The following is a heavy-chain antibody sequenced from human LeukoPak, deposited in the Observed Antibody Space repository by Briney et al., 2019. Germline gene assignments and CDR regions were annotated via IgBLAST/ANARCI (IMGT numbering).Heavy chain of an antibody. CDR3: ARGLTYYYDSSGYYSWFDP. D-gene: IGHD3-22*01. J-gene: IGHJ5*02. CDR2: IYYSGST. V-gene: IGHV4-59*01. CDR1: GGSISSYY. Sequence: SETLSLTCTVSGGSISSYYWSWIRQPPGKGLEWIGYIYYSGSTNYNPSLKSRVTISVDTSKNQFSLKLSSVTAADTAVYYCARGLTYYYDSSGYYSWFDPWGQGTLVTVPS.